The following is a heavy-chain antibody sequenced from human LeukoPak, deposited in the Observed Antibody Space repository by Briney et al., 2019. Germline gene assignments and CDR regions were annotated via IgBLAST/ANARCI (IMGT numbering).Heavy chain of an antibody. J-gene: IGHJ4*02. Sequence: GGSLRLSCAVSGFTFSSYAMSGVRQAPGKGLEWVSAISGSGGSTYYADSVKGRFTISRDNSKKTLYLQMNSLRAEDTAVYYAARLSGRYHGYFDYWGQGTLVTVSS. CDR3: ARLSGRYHGYFDY. V-gene: IGHV3-23*01. CDR2: ISGSGGST. D-gene: IGHD1-14*01. CDR1: GFTFSSYA.